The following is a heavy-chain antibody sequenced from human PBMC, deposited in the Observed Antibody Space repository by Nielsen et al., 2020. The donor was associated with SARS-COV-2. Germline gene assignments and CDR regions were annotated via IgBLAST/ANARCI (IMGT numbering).Heavy chain of an antibody. CDR2: IWYDGSNK. D-gene: IGHD1-1*01. CDR1: GSTFSSYG. V-gene: IGHV3-33*01. J-gene: IGHJ2*01. CDR3: ASGTEWSFDL. Sequence: GGSLRLSCAASGSTFSSYGMHWVRQAPGKGLEWVAVIWYDGSNKYYADSVKGRFTISRDNSKNTLYLQMNSLRAEDTAVYYCASGTEWSFDLWGRGTLVTVSS.